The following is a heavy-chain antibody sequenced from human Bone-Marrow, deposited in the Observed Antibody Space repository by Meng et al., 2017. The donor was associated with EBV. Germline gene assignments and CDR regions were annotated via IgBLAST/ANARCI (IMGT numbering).Heavy chain of an antibody. CDR1: GYTFTAYA. CDR3: ARVGGITMIRGVIMTRNNWFDS. Sequence: QVQLVHSGAEVKKPWASVKVACKASGYTFTAYAIHWVRQAPGQGLEWMGWINAGNGDRKYSQKFQGRVTITRDSSASTAYMELSSLRSEDTAVYYCARVGGITMIRGVIMTRNNWFDSWGQGTLVTVSS. D-gene: IGHD3-10*01. J-gene: IGHJ5*01. CDR2: INAGNGDR. V-gene: IGHV1-3*01.